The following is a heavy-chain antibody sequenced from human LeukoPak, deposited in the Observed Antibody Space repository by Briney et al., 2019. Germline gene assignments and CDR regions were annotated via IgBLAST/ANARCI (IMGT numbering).Heavy chain of an antibody. Sequence: LGGPLRLSCAASGFNFSHYWMHWVRQAPGRGLVWVARINTDGTDTRYADSVKGRFTISRDNAKNTPFLQMNSLRAEDTAVYYCARGCSSTSCYEEYFQHWGQGTLVTVSS. J-gene: IGHJ1*01. V-gene: IGHV3-74*01. CDR2: INTDGTDT. CDR1: GFNFSHYW. CDR3: ARGCSSTSCYEEYFQH. D-gene: IGHD2-2*01.